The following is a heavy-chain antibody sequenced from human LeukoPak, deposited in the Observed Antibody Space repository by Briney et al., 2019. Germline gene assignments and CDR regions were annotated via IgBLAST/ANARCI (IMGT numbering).Heavy chain of an antibody. CDR2: ISYDGSNK. CDR3: AKDRIAVAAPPDAFDI. D-gene: IGHD6-19*01. CDR1: GFTFSSYG. J-gene: IGHJ3*02. V-gene: IGHV3-30*18. Sequence: GGSLRLSCAASGFTFSSYGMHWVRQAPGKGLEWVAVISYDGSNKYYADSVKGRFTISRDNSKNTLYLQMNSLRAEDTAVYYCAKDRIAVAAPPDAFDIWGQGTMVTVSS.